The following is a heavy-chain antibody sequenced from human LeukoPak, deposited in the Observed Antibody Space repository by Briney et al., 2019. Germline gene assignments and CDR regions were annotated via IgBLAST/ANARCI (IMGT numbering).Heavy chain of an antibody. CDR2: INSDGSST. Sequence: QPGGSLRLSCAASGFTFSSYWMHWVRQAPGKGLGWVSRINSDGSSTGYADSVRGRFTISRDNAQNTLYLQMNSLRAEDTAVYYCASGGTMVRGVIFYWGQGTLVTVSS. V-gene: IGHV3-74*01. J-gene: IGHJ4*02. CDR1: GFTFSSYW. CDR3: ASGGTMVRGVIFY. D-gene: IGHD3-10*01.